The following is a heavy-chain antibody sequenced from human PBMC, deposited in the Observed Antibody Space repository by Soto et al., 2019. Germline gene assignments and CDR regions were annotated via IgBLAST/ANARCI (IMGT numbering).Heavy chain of an antibody. Sequence: SETLSLTCTVSGGSISSSSYYWGWIRQPPGKGLEWIGSIYYSGSTYYNPSLKSRVTISVDTSKNQFSLKLSSVTAADTAVYYCARHGRYGYSIRMRRPQCSTLVWY. CDR1: GGSISSSSYY. CDR2: IYYSGST. V-gene: IGHV4-39*01. CDR3: ARHGRYGYSIRMRRPQCSTLVWY. J-gene: IGHJ2*01. D-gene: IGHD1-26*01.